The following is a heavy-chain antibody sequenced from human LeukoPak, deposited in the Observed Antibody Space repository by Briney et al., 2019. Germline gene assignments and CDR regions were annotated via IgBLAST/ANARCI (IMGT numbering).Heavy chain of an antibody. CDR3: AKDLSFLYNWNDEDWFDP. J-gene: IGHJ5*02. CDR2: ISGSGGST. V-gene: IGHV3-23*01. Sequence: GGSLRLSCAASGFTFSSYAMSWVRQAPGKGLEWVSAISGSGGSTYYADSVKGRFTISRDNSKNTLYLQMNSLRAEDTAVYYCAKDLSFLYNWNDEDWFDPWGQGTLVTVSS. CDR1: GFTFSSYA. D-gene: IGHD1-1*01.